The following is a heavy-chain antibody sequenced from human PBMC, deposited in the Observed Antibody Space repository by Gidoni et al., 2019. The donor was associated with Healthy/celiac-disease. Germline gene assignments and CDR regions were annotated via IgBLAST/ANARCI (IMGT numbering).Heavy chain of an antibody. J-gene: IGHJ4*02. V-gene: IGHV1-2*02. Sequence: QVQLVQSGAEVKKPGASVTVSCKASGYTFTGYYMHWVRQAPGQGLEWMGWINPNSGGTNYAQKFQGRVTMTRDTSISTAYMELSRLRSDDTAVYYCARSEIERVLWFGELSYYFDYWGQGTLVTVSS. CDR3: ARSEIERVLWFGELSYYFDY. D-gene: IGHD3-10*01. CDR2: INPNSGGT. CDR1: GYTFTGYY.